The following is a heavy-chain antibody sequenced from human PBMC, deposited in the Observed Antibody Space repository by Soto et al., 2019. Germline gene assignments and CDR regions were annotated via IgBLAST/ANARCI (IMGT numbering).Heavy chain of an antibody. CDR2: INAGNGNT. J-gene: IGHJ3*02. V-gene: IGHV1-3*01. Sequence: QVQLVQSGAEVKKPGASVKVSCKASGYTFTSYAMHWVRKAPGQRNEWMGWINAGNGNTNYLQKFQRQLTLTTDTSAYSAYMDLNSLSSHDTAFYYCPRRNNLLLTKYYYDTSCNDAFDIWGQGTLVTFSS. CDR1: GYTFTSYA. D-gene: IGHD3-22*01. CDR3: PRRNNLLLTKYYYDTSCNDAFDI.